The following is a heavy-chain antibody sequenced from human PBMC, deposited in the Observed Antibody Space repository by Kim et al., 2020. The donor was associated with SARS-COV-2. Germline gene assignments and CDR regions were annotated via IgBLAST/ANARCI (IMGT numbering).Heavy chain of an antibody. D-gene: IGHD2-2*01. CDR3: ARAGCSSTSCYLEGGYYFDY. Sequence: GGSLRLSCAASGFTFSSYEMNWVRQAPGKGLEWVSYISSSGSTIYYADSVKGRFTISRDNAKNSLYLQMNSLRAEDTAVYYGARAGCSSTSCYLEGGYYFDYWGQGTLVTVSS. J-gene: IGHJ4*02. CDR2: ISSSGSTI. V-gene: IGHV3-48*03. CDR1: GFTFSSYE.